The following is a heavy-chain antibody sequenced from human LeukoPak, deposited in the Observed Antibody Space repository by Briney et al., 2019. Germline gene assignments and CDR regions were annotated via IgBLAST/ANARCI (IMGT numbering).Heavy chain of an antibody. CDR2: INEDGSEK. V-gene: IGHV3-7*05. J-gene: IGHJ4*02. D-gene: IGHD2-15*01. CDR1: GFTFSTYW. Sequence: GGSLRLSCAASGFTFSTYWMTWVRQAPGKGLEWVANINEDGSEKYYVDSVKGRFTISRDKAQNSLYLQMNSLRAEDTAFYYCARGTMVAAGIDYWGQETLVTVSS. CDR3: ARGTMVAAGIDY.